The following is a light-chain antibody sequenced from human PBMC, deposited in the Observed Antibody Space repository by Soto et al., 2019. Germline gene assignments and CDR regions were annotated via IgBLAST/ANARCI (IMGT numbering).Light chain of an antibody. J-gene: IGKJ1*01. CDR1: QSVSSN. V-gene: IGKV3-15*01. Sequence: EIVMTQSPATLSVSPGERATLSCRASQSVSSNLAWYQQKPGQAPRLLIYGASTRATGIPARFSGSGSGTEFTLTISSLQSEDFAFYYCQQYNNWSTFGQGTKVDIK. CDR2: GAS. CDR3: QQYNNWST.